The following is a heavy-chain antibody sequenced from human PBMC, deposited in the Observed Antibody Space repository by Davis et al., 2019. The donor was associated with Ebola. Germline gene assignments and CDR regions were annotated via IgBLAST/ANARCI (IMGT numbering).Heavy chain of an antibody. D-gene: IGHD1-26*01. CDR2: ITSSGGST. V-gene: IGHV3-23*01. J-gene: IGHJ3*01. Sequence: GESLKISCAASGFTFSSFAMTWARQAPGKGLEWVSAITSSGGSTYYADSVKGRFTISRDNSRNTLYLQMNGLRVEDTAIYYCAKDTSNIWFDVWGQGTMVTVSS. CDR1: GFTFSSFA. CDR3: AKDTSNIWFDV.